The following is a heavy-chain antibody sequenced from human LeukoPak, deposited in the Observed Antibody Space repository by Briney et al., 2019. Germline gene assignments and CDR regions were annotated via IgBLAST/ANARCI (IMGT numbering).Heavy chain of an antibody. CDR3: TREKVVGASSDY. D-gene: IGHD1-26*01. CDR1: GFTFSSYS. Sequence: GGSLRLSCAASGFTFSSYSMNWVRQAPGKGLEWVSSISSSSTFIYYADSVKGRFTISRDNAKNSLYLQMNSLRAEDTAVYYCTREKVVGASSDYWGQGNLVTVSS. J-gene: IGHJ4*02. V-gene: IGHV3-21*01. CDR2: ISSSSTFI.